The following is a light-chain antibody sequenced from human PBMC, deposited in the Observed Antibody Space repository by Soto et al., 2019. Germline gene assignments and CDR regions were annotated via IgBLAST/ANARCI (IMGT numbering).Light chain of an antibody. CDR2: WAS. Sequence: DIVMTQSPDSLAASLGERATINCKSSQNLLYSTNHKNYLAWYQQKPGQPPKLIIYWASTRESGVPDRFSGSGSGTYFTLTINSLQAEDVAVYYCQHYYSNPPTFGQGTKVEIK. V-gene: IGKV4-1*01. CDR1: QNLLYSTNHKNY. CDR3: QHYYSNPPT. J-gene: IGKJ1*01.